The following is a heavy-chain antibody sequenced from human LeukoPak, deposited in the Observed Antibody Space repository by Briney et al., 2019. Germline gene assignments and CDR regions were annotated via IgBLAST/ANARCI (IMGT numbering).Heavy chain of an antibody. V-gene: IGHV1-69*05. CDR3: ARSGRMATITYYFDY. CDR1: GGTFSSYA. J-gene: IGHJ4*02. D-gene: IGHD5-24*01. Sequence: ASVKVSCKASGGTFSSYAISWVRQAPGQGLEWMGGIIPISGTANYAQKFQGRVTITTDESTSTAYMELSSLRSEDTAVYYCARSGRMATITYYFDYWGQGTLVTVSS. CDR2: IIPISGTA.